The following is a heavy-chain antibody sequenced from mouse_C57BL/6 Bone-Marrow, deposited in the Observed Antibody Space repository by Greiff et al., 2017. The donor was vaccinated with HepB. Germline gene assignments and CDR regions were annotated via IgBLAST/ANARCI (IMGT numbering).Heavy chain of an antibody. J-gene: IGHJ4*01. V-gene: IGHV5-4*01. Sequence: EVKLQESGGGLVKPGGSLKLSCAASGFTFSSYAMSWVRQTPEKRLEWVATISDGGSYTYYPDNVKGRFTISSDNAKNNLYLQMSHLKSEDTAMYYCARDGSSLYYYAMDYWGQGTSVTVSS. D-gene: IGHD1-1*01. CDR2: ISDGGSYT. CDR3: ARDGSSLYYYAMDY. CDR1: GFTFSSYA.